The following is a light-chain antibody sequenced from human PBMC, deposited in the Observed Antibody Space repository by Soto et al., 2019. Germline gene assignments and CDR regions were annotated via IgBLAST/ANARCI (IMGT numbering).Light chain of an antibody. CDR2: DND. J-gene: IGLJ2*01. V-gene: IGLV1-51*01. CDR3: ATWDRSLSVGV. CDR1: SSNIGNNY. Sequence: QSVLTQPPSVSAAPGQKVTISCSGSSSNIGNNYVFWYQQLPGTAPKLLIYDNDKRPSGIPDRFSGSKSGTSATLGITGLQTGDEAEYYCATWDRSLSVGVFVGGTKLTVL.